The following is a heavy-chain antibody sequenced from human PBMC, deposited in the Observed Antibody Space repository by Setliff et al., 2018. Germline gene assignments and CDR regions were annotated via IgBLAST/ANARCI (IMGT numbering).Heavy chain of an antibody. V-gene: IGHV4-38-2*01. D-gene: IGHD2-2*01. Sequence: SETLSLTCAVSGYSISSGFSWVWIRQPAGKGLEWVGRLHTSGSTTYNPSLQSRVTISVDTSKNQFSLILRSVTAADTAVYYCARGRMRGSCSGPSCTYDPFDIWGQGTPVTVSS. CDR3: ARGRMRGSCSGPSCTYDPFDI. CDR1: GYSISSGFS. CDR2: LHTSGST. J-gene: IGHJ3*02.